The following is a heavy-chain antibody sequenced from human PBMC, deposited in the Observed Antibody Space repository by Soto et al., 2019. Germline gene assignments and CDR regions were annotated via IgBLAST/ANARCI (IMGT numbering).Heavy chain of an antibody. Sequence: EVQLVESGGGLVQPGGSLRLSCAASGFTFSDHYMDWVRQAPGKGLEWVCRSRNKANSYSTEYAASVKGRFTISRDESKSSLYLQMTRLQADGTAVYYCARFSGSYPRVLDYWGQGTLVTFSS. CDR2: SRNKANSYST. V-gene: IGHV3-72*01. J-gene: IGHJ4*02. CDR3: ARFSGSYPRVLDY. CDR1: GFTFSDHY. D-gene: IGHD1-26*01.